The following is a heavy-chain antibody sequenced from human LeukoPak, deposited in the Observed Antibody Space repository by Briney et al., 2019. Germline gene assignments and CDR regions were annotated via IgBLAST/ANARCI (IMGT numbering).Heavy chain of an antibody. CDR3: ARRGYSYGSPFDY. CDR1: GYSISTGYY. Sequence: SEPLSLTCAVSGYSISTGYYWGWIRQPPGKGLEWIGNIHHSGNAYYNPSLKSRVTISVDTSKNQFSLKLISVTAADTAVYYCARRGYSYGSPFDYCGQGTLVTVSS. D-gene: IGHD5-18*01. J-gene: IGHJ4*02. V-gene: IGHV4-38-2*01. CDR2: IHHSGNA.